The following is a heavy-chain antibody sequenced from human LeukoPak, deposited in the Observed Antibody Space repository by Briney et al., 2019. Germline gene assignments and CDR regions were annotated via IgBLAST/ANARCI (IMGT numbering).Heavy chain of an antibody. V-gene: IGHV3-66*01. Sequence: GGSLRLSCAASGFTVSSNYMSWVRQAPGKGLEWVSVIYSGGTIYYADSVKGRFTISRDNAKNSLYLQMNSLRAEDTAVYYCAGSEGRLNWFDPWGQGTLVTVSS. CDR1: GFTVSSNY. J-gene: IGHJ5*02. D-gene: IGHD3-10*01. CDR3: AGSEGRLNWFDP. CDR2: IYSGGTI.